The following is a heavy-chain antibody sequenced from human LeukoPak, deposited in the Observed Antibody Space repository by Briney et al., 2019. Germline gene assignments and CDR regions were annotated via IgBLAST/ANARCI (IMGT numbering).Heavy chain of an antibody. J-gene: IGHJ4*02. CDR2: IYYSGNT. V-gene: IGHV4-39*01. CDR3: ARQTGSGLFTLP. D-gene: IGHD3/OR15-3a*01. CDR1: GVSISSSNSY. Sequence: SETLSLTCTVSGVSISSSNSYWGWIRQPPGKGLEWIGSIYYSGNTYYNASLKSQVSISIDTSKNQFSLRLTSVTAADTAVYYCARQTGSGLFTLPGGQGTLVTVSS.